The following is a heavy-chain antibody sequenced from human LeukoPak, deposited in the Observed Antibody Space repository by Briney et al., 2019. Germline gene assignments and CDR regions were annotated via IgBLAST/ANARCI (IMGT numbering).Heavy chain of an antibody. CDR2: IYYSGST. V-gene: IGHV4-31*03. CDR3: ASNALDTAMVNY. D-gene: IGHD5-18*01. Sequence: SQTLSLTCTVSGGSISSGGYYWSWIRQHPGKGLEWIGYIYYSGSTYYNPSLKSRVTISVDTSKNQFSLKLSSVTAADTAVYYCASNALDTAMVNYWGQGTLVTVSS. J-gene: IGHJ4*02. CDR1: GGSISSGGYY.